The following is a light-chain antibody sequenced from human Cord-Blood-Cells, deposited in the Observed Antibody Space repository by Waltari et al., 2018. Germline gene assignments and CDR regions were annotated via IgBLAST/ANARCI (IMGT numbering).Light chain of an antibody. J-gene: IGLJ3*02. CDR3: AAWDDSLSGWV. CDR2: RNN. Sequence: QSVLTQPPSASGTPGQMVTIPCSGSSSNIGSNYVYWYQQLPGTAPKLLIYRNNRRPSGVPDRFSGSKSGTSASLAISGLRSEDEADYYCAAWDDSLSGWVFGGGTKLTVL. CDR1: SSNIGSNY. V-gene: IGLV1-47*01.